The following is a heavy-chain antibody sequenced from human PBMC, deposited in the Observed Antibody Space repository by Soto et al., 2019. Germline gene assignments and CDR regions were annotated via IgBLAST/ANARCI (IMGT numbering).Heavy chain of an antibody. Sequence: QVQLVQSGAEVKKPGASVKVSCKASGYTFTSYDINWVRQATGQGLEWMGWMNPNSGNTGYAQKYQGRGTMTKNTYIRTAYMELSSLRSEDTTVYYCARDKVGMVDYWGQGTLVTVSS. V-gene: IGHV1-8*01. D-gene: IGHD5-12*01. CDR1: GYTFTSYD. CDR2: MNPNSGNT. CDR3: ARDKVGMVDY. J-gene: IGHJ4*02.